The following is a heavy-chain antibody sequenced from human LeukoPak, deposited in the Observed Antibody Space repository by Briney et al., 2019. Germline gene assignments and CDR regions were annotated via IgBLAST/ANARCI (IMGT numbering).Heavy chain of an antibody. CDR2: INPDGSST. CDR3: ARSFGDPSS. Sequence: GGSLRLSCAASGFTFSTYWMHWVRQTPGKGLLWVSLINPDGSSTNYADSVKGRFTISRDNAKNTLYLQMNSLRAEDTAVYYCARSFGDPSSWGQGTLVTVSS. CDR1: GFTFSTYW. J-gene: IGHJ5*02. V-gene: IGHV3-74*01. D-gene: IGHD3-16*01.